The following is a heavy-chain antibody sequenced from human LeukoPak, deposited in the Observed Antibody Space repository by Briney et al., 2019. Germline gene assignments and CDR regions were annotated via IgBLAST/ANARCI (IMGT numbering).Heavy chain of an antibody. D-gene: IGHD3-3*01. CDR3: ASVYDFWVLAY. J-gene: IGHJ4*02. Sequence: GGSLRPSCAASGFTFSDYYMSWIRQAPGKGLEWVSYISSSGSTIYYADSVKGRFTISRDNAKNSLYLQMNSLRAEDTAVYYCASVYDFWVLAYWGQGTLVTVSS. CDR1: GFTFSDYY. V-gene: IGHV3-11*04. CDR2: ISSSGSTI.